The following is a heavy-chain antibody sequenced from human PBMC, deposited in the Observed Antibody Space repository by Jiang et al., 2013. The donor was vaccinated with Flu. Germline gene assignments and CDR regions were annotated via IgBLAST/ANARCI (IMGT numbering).Heavy chain of an antibody. CDR2: INEHGSEK. J-gene: IGHJ4*02. Sequence: QLVESGGGLVQPGGSLRLSCAASGFTFSSYWMSWVRQAPGKGLEWVANINEHGSEKYCVDSVKGRFTISRDNAKNSLYLQMDSLRAEDTAVYYCAKYFGWSFDYWGQGTLVTVSS. D-gene: IGHD3-9*01. CDR1: GFTFSSYW. V-gene: IGHV3-7*01. CDR3: AKYFGWSFDY.